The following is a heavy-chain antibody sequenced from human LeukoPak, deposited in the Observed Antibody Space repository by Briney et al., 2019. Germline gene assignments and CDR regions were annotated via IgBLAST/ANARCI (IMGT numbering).Heavy chain of an antibody. V-gene: IGHV4-4*07. Sequence: PSETLSLTCTVSGGSISSYYWSWIRQPAGKGLEWIGRIYTSGSTNYNPSLKSRVTMSVDTSKNQFSLKLSSVTAADTAVYYCARGPVAGGYYYYYMDVWGKGTTVTISS. CDR1: GGSISSYY. CDR2: IYTSGST. CDR3: ARGPVAGGYYYYYMDV. D-gene: IGHD6-19*01. J-gene: IGHJ6*03.